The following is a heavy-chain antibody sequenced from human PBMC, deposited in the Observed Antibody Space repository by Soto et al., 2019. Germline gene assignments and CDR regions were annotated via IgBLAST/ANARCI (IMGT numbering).Heavy chain of an antibody. CDR3: ARMGDVPYYYYGLDV. V-gene: IGHV1-18*01. CDR1: GYSFTRYG. CDR2: ISGYNANT. D-gene: IGHD3-16*01. Sequence: QVQLVQSGAEGKKPGASVKVSCKASGYSFTRYGISWVRQAPGQGLEWMGWISGYNANTNYPENLQGRVTMTTDTSTSTAYMEVRNQISDDTAVYYCARMGDVPYYYYGLDVWGQGTTVTVSS. J-gene: IGHJ6*02.